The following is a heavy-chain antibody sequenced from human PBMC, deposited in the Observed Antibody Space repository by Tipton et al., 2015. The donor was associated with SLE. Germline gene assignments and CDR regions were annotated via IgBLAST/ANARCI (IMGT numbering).Heavy chain of an antibody. CDR1: GLTFSTYA. J-gene: IGHJ4*02. CDR3: AKRADVFDD. V-gene: IGHV3-23*03. D-gene: IGHD1-26*01. Sequence: VQSGDYLRLSCAASGLTFSTYAMSWVRQAPGKGLEWVSVIYRGGSNAYYADSVEGRFTISRDDSKNTLYLQMNSLRAEDTAVYYCAKRADVFDDWGQGTLVTVSS. CDR2: IYRGGSNA.